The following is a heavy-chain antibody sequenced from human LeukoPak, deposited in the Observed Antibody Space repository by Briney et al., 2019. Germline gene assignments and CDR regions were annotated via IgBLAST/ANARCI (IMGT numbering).Heavy chain of an antibody. V-gene: IGHV4-59*01. CDR2: IYYSGST. J-gene: IGHJ5*02. CDR3: ARAHYDSSGYGNWFDP. CDR1: GGSISSYY. Sequence: PSETLSLTCTVSGGSISSYYWSWIRQPPGKGLEWIGYIYYSGSTNYNPSLKSRVTISVDTSKNKFSLKLSSVTAADTAVYYCARAHYDSSGYGNWFDPWGQGTLVTVSS. D-gene: IGHD3-22*01.